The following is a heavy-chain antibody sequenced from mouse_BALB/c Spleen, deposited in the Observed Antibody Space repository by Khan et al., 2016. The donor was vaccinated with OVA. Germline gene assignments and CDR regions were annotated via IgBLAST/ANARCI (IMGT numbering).Heavy chain of an antibody. J-gene: IGHJ3*01. Sequence: VQLQESGAELMKPGASVKISCKATGYTFRSSWIEWVKQRPGHGLEWIGEILPGTGSTNYNEKFKGKATRTADTSSNTAYMQLSSLTSEDSAVYYCARWGPYGNFGPYWGQGTLVTVSA. CDR1: GYTFRSSW. CDR3: ARWGPYGNFGPY. CDR2: ILPGTGST. D-gene: IGHD2-1*01. V-gene: IGHV1-9*01.